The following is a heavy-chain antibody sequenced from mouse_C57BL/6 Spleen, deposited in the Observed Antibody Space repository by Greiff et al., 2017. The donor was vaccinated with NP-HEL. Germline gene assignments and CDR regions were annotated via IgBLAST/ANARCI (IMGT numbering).Heavy chain of an antibody. J-gene: IGHJ3*01. CDR1: GYAFSSSW. D-gene: IGHD4-1*01. CDR3: ARKLDWDEAWFAY. V-gene: IGHV1-82*01. Sequence: QVQLQQSGPELVKPGASVKISCKASGYAFSSSWMNWVKQRPGKGLEWIGRIYPGDGDTNYNGKFKGKATLTADKSSSTAYMQLSSLTSEDSAVYFCARKLDWDEAWFAYWGQGTLVTVSA. CDR2: IYPGDGDT.